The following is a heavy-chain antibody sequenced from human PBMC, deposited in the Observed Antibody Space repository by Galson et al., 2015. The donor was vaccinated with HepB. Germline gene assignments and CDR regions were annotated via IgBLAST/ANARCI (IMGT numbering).Heavy chain of an antibody. CDR2: IMLVFAIV. V-gene: IGHV1-69*10. D-gene: IGHD5-24*01. CDR1: GGSFSSFA. Sequence: SVKVSCKASGGSFSSFAISWVRQAPGQGLEWMGGIMLVFAIVNYAQKFQDRVTTTADTSTRTTTAYMELSSLTSDDTAVYYCARGMGDGNNLVRYYYYGLDVWGQGTTVTVSS. J-gene: IGHJ6*02. CDR3: ARGMGDGNNLVRYYYYGLDV.